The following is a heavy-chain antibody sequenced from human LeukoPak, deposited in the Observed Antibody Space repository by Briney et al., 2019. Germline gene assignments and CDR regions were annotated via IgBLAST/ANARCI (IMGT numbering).Heavy chain of an antibody. J-gene: IGHJ4*02. V-gene: IGHV3-21*01. CDR2: ISSGSSHI. CDR3: ARFSRADQYYFDY. CDR1: GFTFSNYA. D-gene: IGHD2-2*01. Sequence: ERSLRLSCAASGFTFSNYAMYWVRQAPGKGLEWVSSISSGSSHIYYADSVKGRFTISRDNAKNSVYLQMNSLSAEDTAVYYCARFSRADQYYFDYWGQGTLVTVSS.